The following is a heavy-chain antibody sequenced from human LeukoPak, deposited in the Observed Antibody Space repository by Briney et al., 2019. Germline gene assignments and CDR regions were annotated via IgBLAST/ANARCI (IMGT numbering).Heavy chain of an antibody. CDR3: ARPGFCSSTSCESAQIDY. Sequence: PSETLSLTCTVSGGSISSSSYYWGWIRQPPGKGLEWIGSIYYSGSTYYNPSLKSRVTISVDTSKNQFSLKLGSVTAADTAVYYCARPGFCSSTSCESAQIDYWGQGTLVTVSS. CDR1: GGSISSSSYY. CDR2: IYYSGST. J-gene: IGHJ4*02. V-gene: IGHV4-39*01. D-gene: IGHD2-2*01.